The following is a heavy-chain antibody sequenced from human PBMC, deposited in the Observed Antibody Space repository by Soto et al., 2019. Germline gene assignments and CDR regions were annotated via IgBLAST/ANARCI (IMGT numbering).Heavy chain of an antibody. D-gene: IGHD2-2*01. CDR3: ARAQLVGYYFDY. V-gene: IGHV4-30-4*01. CDR2: IYFRGST. Sequence: PSETLSLTCTVSGGSISSGDYYWSWIRQPPGKGLEWIGYIYFRGSTYYNPSLESRVTISVDTSKNQFSLKLSSVTAADTAVYYCARAQLVGYYFDYWGQGILVTVSS. J-gene: IGHJ4*02. CDR1: GGSISSGDYY.